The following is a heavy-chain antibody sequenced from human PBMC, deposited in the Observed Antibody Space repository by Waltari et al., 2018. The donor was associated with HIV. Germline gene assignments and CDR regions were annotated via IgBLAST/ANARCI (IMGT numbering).Heavy chain of an antibody. CDR2: IRSKAYGGTT. CDR3: TRGTFTVTYYFDY. Sequence: EVQLGVSGGGLVQAGRSLRLSCASFGFSFFDYLMIWFRQAPGKGLEWVGFIRSKAYGGTTQYAASVKGRFTISRDDSKSIAYLQMNSLKTEDTALYYCTRGTFTVTYYFDYWGRGTLVTVSS. CDR1: GFSFFDYL. D-gene: IGHD4-17*01. V-gene: IGHV3-49*03. J-gene: IGHJ4*02.